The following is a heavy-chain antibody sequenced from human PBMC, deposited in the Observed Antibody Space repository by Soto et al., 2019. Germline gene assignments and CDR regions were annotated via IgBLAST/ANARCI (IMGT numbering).Heavy chain of an antibody. J-gene: IGHJ3*02. CDR1: GLTVSSNY. D-gene: IGHD3-10*01. CDR2: LYSGGST. Sequence: EVQLVETGGGLIQPGGSLRLSCAASGLTVSSNYMNWVRQAPGKGLEWASVLYSGGSTHYAGSVKGRFIISRDNSKNTVYLQMNSLRAEDTAVYYCARDRPGDEGDAFDIWGHGTMVTVSS. CDR3: ARDRPGDEGDAFDI. V-gene: IGHV3-53*02.